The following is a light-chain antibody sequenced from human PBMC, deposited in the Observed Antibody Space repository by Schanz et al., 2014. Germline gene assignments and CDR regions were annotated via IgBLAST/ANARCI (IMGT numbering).Light chain of an antibody. CDR2: EGS. Sequence: QSALTQPASVSGSPGQSITISCTGTSSDVGSYNLVSWYQHHPGKAPKLMIYEGSKRPSGVSNRFSGSKSGNTASLTISGLQAEDEADYYCCSYAGSSTVVFGTGTKLTVL. CDR3: CSYAGSSTVV. CDR1: SSDVGSYNL. V-gene: IGLV2-23*01. J-gene: IGLJ1*01.